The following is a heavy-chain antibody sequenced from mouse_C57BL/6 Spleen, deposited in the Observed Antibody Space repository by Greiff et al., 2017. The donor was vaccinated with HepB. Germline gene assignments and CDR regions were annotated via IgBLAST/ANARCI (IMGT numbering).Heavy chain of an antibody. CDR3: ARRAFEWYAMDD. CDR2: IDPSDSYT. V-gene: IGHV1-59*01. J-gene: IGHJ4*01. Sequence: QVQLQQPGAELVRPGTSVKLSCKASGYTFTSYWMHWVKQRPGQGLEWIGVIDPSDSYTNYNQKFKGKATLTVDTSSSTAYMQLSSLTSEDSAVYYCARRAFEWYAMDDWGQGTSVTVSS. CDR1: GYTFTSYW.